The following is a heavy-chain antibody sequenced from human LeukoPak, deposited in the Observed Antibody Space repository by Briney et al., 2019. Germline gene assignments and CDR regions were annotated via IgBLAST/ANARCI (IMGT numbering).Heavy chain of an antibody. CDR2: TNSGGTST. J-gene: IGHJ4*02. V-gene: IGHV3-23*01. CDR3: AKQSYARSLGE. Sequence: GGSLRLSCATSGFPFSDFSMSWVRQAPGKGLEWISTTNSGGTSTYYAESVKGRFTISRDNSKNTLYPQMSSLRVEDTAVYYCAKQSYARSLGEGGPGTLVSVSS. D-gene: IGHD2-8*01. CDR1: GFPFSDFS.